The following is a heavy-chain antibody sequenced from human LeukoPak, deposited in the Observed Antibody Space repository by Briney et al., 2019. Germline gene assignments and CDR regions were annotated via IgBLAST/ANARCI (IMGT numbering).Heavy chain of an antibody. D-gene: IGHD1-1*01. CDR1: GGSFSGYY. CDR2: INHSGST. J-gene: IGHJ6*04. Sequence: PSETLSLTCAVYGGSFSGYYWSWIRQPPGKGLEWIGEINHSGSTNYNPSLKSRVTISVDTSKNQFSLKLSSVTAADTAVYYCARDRTQLERWGYYYYGMDVWGKGTTVTVSS. V-gene: IGHV4-34*01. CDR3: ARDRTQLERWGYYYYGMDV.